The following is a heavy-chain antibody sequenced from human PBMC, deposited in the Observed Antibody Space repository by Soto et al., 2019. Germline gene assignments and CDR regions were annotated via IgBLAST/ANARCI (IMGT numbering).Heavy chain of an antibody. V-gene: IGHV3-33*01. D-gene: IGHD6-19*01. CDR2: IWYDGSNK. CDR3: ARDPLLYSSGWYKDY. Sequence: QVQLVESGGGVVQPGRSLRLSCAASGFTFSSYGMHWVRQAPGKGLEWVAVIWYDGSNKYYADSVKGRFTISRDNSKNTLYLQMNSLRAEDTAVYYWARDPLLYSSGWYKDYWGQGTLVTVSS. CDR1: GFTFSSYG. J-gene: IGHJ4*02.